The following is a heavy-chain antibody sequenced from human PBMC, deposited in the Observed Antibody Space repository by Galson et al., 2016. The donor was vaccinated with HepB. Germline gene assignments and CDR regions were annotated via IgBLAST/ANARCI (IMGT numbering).Heavy chain of an antibody. V-gene: IGHV4-30-4*07. CDR1: GGSINSGGYS. CDR3: ARYGRGDSGYEYFFDH. Sequence: TLSLTCAVSGGSINSGGYSWSWIRQPPGKGLEWIGYMYFTGNTHYNPSLESRVTLSVDTSTNQFSLKLSSVTAADTAVYYCARYGRGDSGYEYFFDHWGQGTLVTVSS. D-gene: IGHD5-12*01. CDR2: MYFTGNT. J-gene: IGHJ4*02.